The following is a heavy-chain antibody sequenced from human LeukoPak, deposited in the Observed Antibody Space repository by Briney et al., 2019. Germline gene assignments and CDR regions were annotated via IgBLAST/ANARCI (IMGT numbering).Heavy chain of an antibody. D-gene: IGHD6-13*01. CDR1: GYTFTGYY. V-gene: IGHV1-2*02. CDR2: INPNSGGT. CDR3: ARSTAPGIAAAASSDY. Sequence: ASVKVSCKASGYTFTGYYMHWVRQAPGQGLEWMGGINPNSGGTNYAQKFQGRVTMTRDTSISTAYMELSRLRSDDTAVYYCARSTAPGIAAAASSDYWGQGTLVAVSS. J-gene: IGHJ4*02.